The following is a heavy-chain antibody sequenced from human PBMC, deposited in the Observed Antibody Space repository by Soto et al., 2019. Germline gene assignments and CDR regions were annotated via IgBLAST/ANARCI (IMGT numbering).Heavy chain of an antibody. D-gene: IGHD3-22*01. Sequence: QLQLQESGSGPVKPSQTLSLTCAVSGGSISSGGYSWSWIRQPPGKGLEWIGYIYHSGSTYYNPSLKSRVTISVDRSKNQFSLKLSSVTAADTAVYYCARGTTMIVVETFDIWGQGTMVTVSS. J-gene: IGHJ3*02. CDR2: IYHSGST. CDR1: GGSISSGGYS. V-gene: IGHV4-30-2*01. CDR3: ARGTTMIVVETFDI.